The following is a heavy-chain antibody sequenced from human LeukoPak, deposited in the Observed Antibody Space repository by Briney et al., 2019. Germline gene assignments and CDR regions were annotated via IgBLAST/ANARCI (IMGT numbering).Heavy chain of an antibody. D-gene: IGHD4-17*01. J-gene: IGHJ5*02. CDR2: ISGSGGSV. CDR3: AKDRGKYGDYAGWFDP. V-gene: IGHV3-23*01. CDR1: GFTFNNYA. Sequence: GGSLRLSCAASGFTFNNYAMGWVRQAPGTGLEWVSAISGSGGSVYYADPVKGRFTISRDNAKNTLYLQMNSLRAEDTAVYYCAKDRGKYGDYAGWFDPWGQGTLVTVSS.